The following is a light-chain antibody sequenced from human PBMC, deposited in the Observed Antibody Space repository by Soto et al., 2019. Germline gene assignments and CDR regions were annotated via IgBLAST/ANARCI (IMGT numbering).Light chain of an antibody. Sequence: DIVMTQSPLSLPVMPGEPASISCRSSQSLLHSNGYNFLDWYLQRPGQSPRLLIFGNINRPSGVPDRFFGSKSGTSAYLAITGLQAEDEGEDYCQCYDSTLRAGYVFG. J-gene: IGKJ5*01. CDR1: QSLLHSNGYNF. CDR2: GNI. CDR3: QCYDSTLRAGYV. V-gene: IGKV2-28*01.